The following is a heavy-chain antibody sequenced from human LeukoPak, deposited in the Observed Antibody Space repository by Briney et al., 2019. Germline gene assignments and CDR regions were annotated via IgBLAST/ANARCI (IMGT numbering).Heavy chain of an antibody. CDR3: ARGGDYDAIAFDI. Sequence: GGSLRLSCAASGFTFSDYYMNWIRQAPGKGLEWVSYISSGGSTIYYADSVKGRFTISRDNAKNSLYLQMNSLRVEDTAVYYCARGGDYDAIAFDIWGQGTMVTASS. V-gene: IGHV3-11*01. CDR2: ISSGGSTI. J-gene: IGHJ3*02. D-gene: IGHD4-17*01. CDR1: GFTFSDYY.